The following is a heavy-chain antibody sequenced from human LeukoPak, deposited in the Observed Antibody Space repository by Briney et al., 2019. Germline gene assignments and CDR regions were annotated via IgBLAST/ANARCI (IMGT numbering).Heavy chain of an antibody. CDR1: GGSISSSSYY. J-gene: IGHJ3*02. V-gene: IGHV4-39*02. D-gene: IGHD4-11*01. Sequence: SETLSLTCTVSGGSISSSSYYWGWIRQPPGKGLEWIGSIYYSGSTYYNPSLKSRVTISVGTSKNQFSLKLSSVTAADTAVYYCAREKVESTGDAFDIWGQGTMVTVSS. CDR3: AREKVESTGDAFDI. CDR2: IYYSGST.